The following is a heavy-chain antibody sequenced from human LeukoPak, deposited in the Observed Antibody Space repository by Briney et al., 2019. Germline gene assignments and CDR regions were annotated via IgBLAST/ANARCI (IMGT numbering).Heavy chain of an antibody. CDR2: INSDGSST. Sequence: GGSLRLSCAASGFTFSSYWMHWVRQAPGKGLVWVSRINSDGSSTSYADSVKGRFTISRDNAKNTLYLQMNSLRAEDTAVYYCAGLRGYSYVTADYWGQGTLVTVSS. CDR3: AGLRGYSYVTADY. CDR1: GFTFSSYW. D-gene: IGHD5-18*01. V-gene: IGHV3-74*01. J-gene: IGHJ4*02.